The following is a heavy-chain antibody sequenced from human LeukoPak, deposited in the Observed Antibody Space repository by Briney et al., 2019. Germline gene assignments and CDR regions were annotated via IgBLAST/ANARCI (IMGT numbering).Heavy chain of an antibody. CDR3: ARGGYATSWYWIY. J-gene: IGHJ4*02. Sequence: GGSLRLSCAASGFPFSSNWMTWVRQSPGKGLEWVAAIKQDGSEKYYVDSVKGRFTISRDNAKNSLYLQMNSLRAEDMAVYYCARGGYATSWYWIYWGQGTLVTVSP. V-gene: IGHV3-7*01. D-gene: IGHD6-13*01. CDR1: GFPFSSNW. CDR2: IKQDGSEK.